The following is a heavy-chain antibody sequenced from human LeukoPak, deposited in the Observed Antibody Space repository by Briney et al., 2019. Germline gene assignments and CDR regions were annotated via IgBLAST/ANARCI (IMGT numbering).Heavy chain of an antibody. CDR2: INPNSGGT. V-gene: IGHV1-2*02. Sequence: GASVKVSCKASGYTFTDYYMHWVRQAPGLGLEWMGWINPNSGGTNYAQKFQGRVTMTRDTSISTAYMELSRLRSDDTAVYYCARASYYYDSSGYPGYYFDYWGQGTLVTVSS. J-gene: IGHJ4*02. CDR1: GYTFTDYY. CDR3: ARASYYYDSSGYPGYYFDY. D-gene: IGHD3-22*01.